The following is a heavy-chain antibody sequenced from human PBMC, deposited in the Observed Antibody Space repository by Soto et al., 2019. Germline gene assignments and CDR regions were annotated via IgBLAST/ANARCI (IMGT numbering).Heavy chain of an antibody. CDR3: ARDRDIVVVPAAMNYYGMDV. V-gene: IGHV1-69*04. J-gene: IGHJ6*02. D-gene: IGHD2-2*01. Sequence: SVKVSCKASGGTFSSYTISWVRQAPGQGLEWMGRIIPILGIANYAQKFQGRVTITADKSTSTAYMELSSLRSEDTAVYYCARDRDIVVVPAAMNYYGMDVWGRG. CDR1: GGTFSSYT. CDR2: IIPILGIA.